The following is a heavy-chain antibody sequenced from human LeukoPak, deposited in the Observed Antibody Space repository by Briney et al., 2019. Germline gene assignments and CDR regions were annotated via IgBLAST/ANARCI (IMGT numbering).Heavy chain of an antibody. Sequence: GGSLRLSCEASGFTFSTHAMNWIRQTPGKGLEWLSVISGDVQTTTYASSVKGRITISRDNSKNTLYLEMNSLRVEDTAIYYCAKDGYYSSANHFARLHFDLWGRGTRVTVSS. CDR2: ISGDVQTT. D-gene: IGHD3-3*01. CDR1: GFTFSTHA. V-gene: IGHV3-23*01. J-gene: IGHJ2*01. CDR3: AKDGYYSSANHFARLHFDL.